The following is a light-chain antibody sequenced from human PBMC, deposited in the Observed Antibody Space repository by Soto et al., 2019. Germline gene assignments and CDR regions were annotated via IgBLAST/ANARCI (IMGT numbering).Light chain of an antibody. CDR3: HQYDNAPQT. CDR1: QSVSSN. CDR2: GVS. V-gene: IGKV3D-15*01. Sequence: EIVMTQSPATLSVSPGERATLSCRASQSVSSNLAWYQQKPGQAPRLLIYGVSGRATGIPDRFSGSGSGTDFSLTISRLEPEDFAVYYCHQYDNAPQTYGQGTKVDI. J-gene: IGKJ2*01.